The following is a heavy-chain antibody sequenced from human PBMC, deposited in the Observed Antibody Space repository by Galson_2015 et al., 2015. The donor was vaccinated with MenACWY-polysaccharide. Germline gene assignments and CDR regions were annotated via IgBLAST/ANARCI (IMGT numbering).Heavy chain of an antibody. V-gene: IGHV4-4*02. CDR2: IHHTENT. J-gene: IGHJ4*02. Sequence: ETLSLTCAVSGGSISSSDRWSWVRQPPGEGLEWIGEIHHTENTNYNSSLKSRVSVSVDKSKNQFSLKLSSVTVADTAVYYCASRDRRTGSPYWGQGILVTVSS. CDR1: GGSISSSDR. CDR3: ASRDRRTGSPY. D-gene: IGHD3-9*01.